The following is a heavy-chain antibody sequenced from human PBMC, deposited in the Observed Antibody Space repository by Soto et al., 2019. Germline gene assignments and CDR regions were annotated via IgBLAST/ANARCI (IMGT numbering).Heavy chain of an antibody. CDR2: INHSGSP. V-gene: IGHV4-34*01. J-gene: IGHJ5*02. D-gene: IGHD1-1*01. CDR1: GGSFSGYY. CDR3: ATANWSHHYFDP. Sequence: PSETLSLTCAVYGGSFSGYYWSWLRQPPGKGLEWIGEINHSGSPNYNPSLKSRVTISVDTSKNQFSLKMTSVTAADTPVYYCATANWSHHYFDPWGQGTLVTVSS.